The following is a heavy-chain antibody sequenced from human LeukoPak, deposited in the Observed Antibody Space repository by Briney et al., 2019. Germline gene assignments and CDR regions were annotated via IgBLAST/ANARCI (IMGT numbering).Heavy chain of an antibody. CDR3: ARGLHRRCSGGICYQPFDY. V-gene: IGHV3-30*04. J-gene: IGHJ4*02. Sequence: PGGSLRLSCAASGFTFNTYTMNWVRQAPGKGLEWVALISSDGSKIYYADSVKGRFTISRDNSRNTLYLQMNSLRAEDSAVYYCARGLHRRCSGGICYQPFDYWGQGTLVTVSS. CDR2: ISSDGSKI. CDR1: GFTFNTYT. D-gene: IGHD2-15*01.